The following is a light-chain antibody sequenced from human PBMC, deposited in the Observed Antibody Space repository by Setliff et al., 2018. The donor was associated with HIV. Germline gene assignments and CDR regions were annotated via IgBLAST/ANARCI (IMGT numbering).Light chain of an antibody. CDR3: SSSTRSPTFLV. Sequence: QSVLAQPASVSGSPGQSITISCTGTSRDIGDNVVSWYQHYPGRAPKLIIYDVSERPLGVSSRFSASRSGNTASLTISGLQADDEAIYYCSSSTRSPTFLVFATGTKVT. CDR2: DVS. J-gene: IGLJ1*01. V-gene: IGLV2-23*02. CDR1: SRDIGDNV.